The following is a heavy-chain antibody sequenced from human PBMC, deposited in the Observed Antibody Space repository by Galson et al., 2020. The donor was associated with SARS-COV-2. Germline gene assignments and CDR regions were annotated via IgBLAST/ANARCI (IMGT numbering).Heavy chain of an antibody. J-gene: IGHJ4*02. Sequence: SETLSLTCAVYGGSFSGYFWSWIRQPPGKGLEWIGEVNHSGSTNYNPSLKSRVTITVDTSKNQIPLKLSSVTAADTAVYYCARGLDGTGRFNGWDYWGQGTLVTVSS. CDR1: GGSFSGYF. CDR2: VNHSGST. D-gene: IGHD2-8*02. CDR3: ARGLDGTGRFNGWDY. V-gene: IGHV4-34*01.